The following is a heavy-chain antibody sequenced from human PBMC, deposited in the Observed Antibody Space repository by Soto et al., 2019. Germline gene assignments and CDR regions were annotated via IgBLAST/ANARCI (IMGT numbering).Heavy chain of an antibody. V-gene: IGHV3-13*01. CDR1: GFTFSSYD. CDR3: ARELRDGYSSGSYFDY. CDR2: IGTAGDT. Sequence: GGSLRLSCAASGFTFSSYDMHWVRQATGKGLEWVSAIGTAGDTYYPGSVKGRFTISRENAKNSLYLQMNSLRAGDTAVYYCARELRDGYSSGSYFDYWGQGTLVTVSS. D-gene: IGHD6-19*01. J-gene: IGHJ4*02.